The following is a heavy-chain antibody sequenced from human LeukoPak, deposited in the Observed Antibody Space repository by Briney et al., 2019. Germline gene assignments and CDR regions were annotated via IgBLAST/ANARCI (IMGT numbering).Heavy chain of an antibody. V-gene: IGHV4-31*03. D-gene: IGHD3-22*01. CDR1: GGSISSGGYY. CDR2: IYYSGST. CDR3: ARQQSSGYYRDY. J-gene: IGHJ4*02. Sequence: PSETLSLTCTVSGGSISSGGYYWSWIRQHPGKGLEWIGYIYYSGSTYYNPSLKSRVTISVDTSKNQFSLKLSSVTAADTAVYYCARQQSSGYYRDYWGQGTLVTVSS.